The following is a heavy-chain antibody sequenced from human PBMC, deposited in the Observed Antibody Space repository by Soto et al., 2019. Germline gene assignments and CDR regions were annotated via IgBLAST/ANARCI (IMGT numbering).Heavy chain of an antibody. CDR1: GDSIRNYY. D-gene: IGHD2-15*01. CDR2: IYYSGTT. J-gene: IGHJ5*02. V-gene: IGHV4-59*01. Sequence: QVQLQESGPGLVKPSETLSLTCTVSGDSIRNYYWSWIRQPPGKGLEWIGYIYYSGTTNYNPSLKSRVTISVDASKNQFSLRLTSVTAADTAVYYCAIVTAVAGSWGQGTLVTVS. CDR3: AIVTAVAGS.